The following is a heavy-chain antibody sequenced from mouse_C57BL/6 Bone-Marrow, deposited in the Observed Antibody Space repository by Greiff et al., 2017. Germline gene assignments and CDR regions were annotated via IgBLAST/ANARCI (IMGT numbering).Heavy chain of an antibody. V-gene: IGHV1-19*01. CDR1: GYTFTDYY. J-gene: IGHJ2*01. CDR3: AREAEDYFDY. CDR2: INPYNGGT. Sequence: EVKLMESGPVLVKPGASVKMSCKASGYTFTDYYMNWVKQSHGKSLEWIGVINPYNGGTSYNQKFKGKATLTVDKSSSTAYMELNSLTSEDSAVYYCAREAEDYFDYWGQGTTLTVSS.